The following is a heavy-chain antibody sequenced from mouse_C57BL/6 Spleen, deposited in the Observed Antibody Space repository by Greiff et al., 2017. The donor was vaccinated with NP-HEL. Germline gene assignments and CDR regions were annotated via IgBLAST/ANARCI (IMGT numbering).Heavy chain of an antibody. CDR1: GYAFSSSW. CDR2: IYPGDGDT. CDR3: ARETTVVPLGY. Sequence: QVQLQQSGPELVKPGASVKISCKASGYAFSSSWMNWVKQRPGKGLEWIGRIYPGDGDTNYNGKFKGKATLTADKSSSTAYMQLSSLTSEDSAVYFCARETTVVPLGYWGQGTTLTVSS. D-gene: IGHD1-1*01. V-gene: IGHV1-82*01. J-gene: IGHJ2*01.